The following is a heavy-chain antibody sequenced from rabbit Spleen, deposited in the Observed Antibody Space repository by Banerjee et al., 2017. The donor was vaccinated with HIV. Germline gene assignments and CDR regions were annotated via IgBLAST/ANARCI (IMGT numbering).Heavy chain of an antibody. V-gene: IGHV1S43*01. J-gene: IGHJ4*01. CDR1: GFDFSSTYY. D-gene: IGHD6-1*01. CDR3: ARDEVYADYAGFGYATLHDFNL. CDR2: IDPVFGIT. Sequence: QSLEESGGGLVQPEGSLALTCKASGFDFSSTYYMCWVRQAPGKGLEWIGYIDPVFGITYFVNWVNGRFTISSHNAQNTLYLQLNSLTAADTATYFCARDEVYADYAGFGYATLHDFNLWGPGTLVTVS.